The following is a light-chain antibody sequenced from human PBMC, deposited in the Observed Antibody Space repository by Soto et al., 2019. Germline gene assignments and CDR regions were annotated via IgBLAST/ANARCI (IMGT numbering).Light chain of an antibody. Sequence: QSVLTQPPSVSGAPGQRXTISCTGSSSNIGAGYDVHWYQQLPGTAPKLLIYGNSNRPSGVPDRFSGSKSGTSASLAITGLQAEDEADYYCQSYDSSLSGSVVFGGGTKLTVL. CDR2: GNS. V-gene: IGLV1-40*01. CDR3: QSYDSSLSGSVV. J-gene: IGLJ2*01. CDR1: SSNIGAGYD.